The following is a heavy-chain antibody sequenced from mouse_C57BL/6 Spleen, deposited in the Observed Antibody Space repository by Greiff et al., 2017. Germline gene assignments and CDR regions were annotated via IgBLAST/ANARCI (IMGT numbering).Heavy chain of an antibody. V-gene: IGHV5-9*01. CDR1: GFTFSSYT. Sequence: EVMLVESGGGLVKPGGSLKLSCAASGFTFSSYTMSWVRQTPEKRLEWVATISGGGGNTYYPDSVKGRFTISRDNAKNTLYLQMSSLRSEDTALYYCARWDDYGYFDVWGTGTTVTVSS. D-gene: IGHD2-3*01. CDR2: ISGGGGNT. J-gene: IGHJ1*03. CDR3: ARWDDYGYFDV.